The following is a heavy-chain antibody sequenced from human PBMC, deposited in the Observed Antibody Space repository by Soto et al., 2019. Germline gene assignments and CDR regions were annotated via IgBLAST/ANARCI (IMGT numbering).Heavy chain of an antibody. D-gene: IGHD6-13*01. CDR2: IYYSGST. Sequence: KPSETLSLTCTVSGGSISSYYWSWIRQPPGKGLEWIGYIYYSGSTNYNPSLKSRVTISVDTSKNQFSLKLSSVTAADTAVYYCARVRVDLSSWSNYFDYWGQGTLVTVSS. V-gene: IGHV4-59*01. J-gene: IGHJ4*02. CDR1: GGSISSYY. CDR3: ARVRVDLSSWSNYFDY.